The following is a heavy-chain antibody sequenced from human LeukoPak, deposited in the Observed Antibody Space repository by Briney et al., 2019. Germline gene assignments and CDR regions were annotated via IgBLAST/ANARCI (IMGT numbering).Heavy chain of an antibody. CDR3: ARASLGYCSGGSCYISP. CDR2: ISAYNGNT. J-gene: IGHJ5*02. D-gene: IGHD2-15*01. Sequence: GASVKVSCKASGYTFTSYGISWVRQAPGQGLEWMGWISAYNGNTNYAQKLQGRVTMTTDTSTSTAYMELRSLRSDDTAVYYRARASLGYCSGGSCYISPWGQGTLVTVSS. CDR1: GYTFTSYG. V-gene: IGHV1-18*01.